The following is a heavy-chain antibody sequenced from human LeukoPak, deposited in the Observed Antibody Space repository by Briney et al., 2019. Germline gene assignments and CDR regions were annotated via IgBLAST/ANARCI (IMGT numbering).Heavy chain of an antibody. V-gene: IGHV3-48*03. CDR2: ISSSSSTI. CDR1: GFTFSSYE. Sequence: GGSLRLSCAASGFTFSSYEMNWVRQAPGKGLEWVSYISSSSSTIYYADSVKGRFTISRDNAKNSLYLQMNSLRAEDTAVYYCARAFPHCSGGSCYSWGLGALPWDYWGQGTLVTVSS. J-gene: IGHJ4*02. CDR3: ARAFPHCSGGSCYSWGLGALPWDY. D-gene: IGHD2-15*01.